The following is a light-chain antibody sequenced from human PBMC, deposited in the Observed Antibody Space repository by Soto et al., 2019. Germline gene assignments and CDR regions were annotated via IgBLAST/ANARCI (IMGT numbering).Light chain of an antibody. CDR2: DAS. J-gene: IGKJ2*01. CDR3: QQRSNWTPYT. Sequence: EIVLTQSPATLSLSPGERATLSCRASQSVSSYLAWYQQKPGQAPRLLIYDASNRATGIPARFSGSGSGTDFTLTIIRLEPEDFAVYYCQQRSNWTPYTFGQGTKLEIK. V-gene: IGKV3-11*01. CDR1: QSVSSY.